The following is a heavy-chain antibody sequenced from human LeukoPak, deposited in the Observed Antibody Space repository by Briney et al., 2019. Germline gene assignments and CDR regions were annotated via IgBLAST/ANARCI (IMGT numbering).Heavy chain of an antibody. CDR2: INHSGSI. V-gene: IGHV4-34*01. CDR1: GGSSSGYY. D-gene: IGHD3-16*01. J-gene: IGHJ5*02. Sequence: SETLSLTCAVYGGSSSGYYWSWIRQPPGKGLEWIGEINHSGSINNNPSLKSRVNVSLDTSKNQFSLKLRSVTAADTAVYYCARYILGSSGPFDPWGQGTLVTVSS. CDR3: ARYILGSSGPFDP.